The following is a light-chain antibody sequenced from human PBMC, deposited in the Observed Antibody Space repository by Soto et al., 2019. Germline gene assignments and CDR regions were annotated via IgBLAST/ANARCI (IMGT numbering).Light chain of an antibody. Sequence: EIVMTQSPATVSVSPGERASLSCRASQSVSSDLAWYQQKPGQAPRLLIYGASTRATGISARFSGSGSVTEFTRTVSSLQSEDFAVYCCQQYNDWARTFGQGAKVEIK. CDR2: GAS. V-gene: IGKV3-15*01. J-gene: IGKJ1*01. CDR1: QSVSSD. CDR3: QQYNDWART.